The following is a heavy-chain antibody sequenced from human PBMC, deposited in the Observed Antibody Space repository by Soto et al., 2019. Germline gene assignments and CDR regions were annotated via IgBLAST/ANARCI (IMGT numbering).Heavy chain of an antibody. J-gene: IGHJ4*02. CDR3: ARRGSGSYYDY. D-gene: IGHD1-26*01. CDR1: GFTFSRYA. CDR2: SSGSGGST. Sequence: EVQLLESGGGLVQPGGSLRLYCAASGFTFSRYAMRWVRQAPGKGLGWVSASSGSGGSTYYADSVKGRFTISRDNSKNTLYLQMNSLRAEDTAVYDCARRGSGSYYDYWGQGTLVTVSS. V-gene: IGHV3-23*01.